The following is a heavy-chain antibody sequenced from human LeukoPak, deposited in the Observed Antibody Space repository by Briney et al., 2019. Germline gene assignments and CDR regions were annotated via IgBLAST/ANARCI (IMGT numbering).Heavy chain of an antibody. V-gene: IGHV1-24*01. Sequence: ASVKVSCKVSGYTLTELSMHWVRQAPGKGLEWMGGLDPEDGETIYAQKFQGRVTMTEDTSTDTAYMELSSLRSEDTAVYYCATGIRLIVVDAFDIWGQGTMVTVSS. CDR2: LDPEDGET. J-gene: IGHJ3*02. D-gene: IGHD2-21*01. CDR1: GYTLTELS. CDR3: ATGIRLIVVDAFDI.